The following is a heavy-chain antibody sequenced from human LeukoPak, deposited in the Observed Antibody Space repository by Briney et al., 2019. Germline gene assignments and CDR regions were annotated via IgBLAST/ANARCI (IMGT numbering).Heavy chain of an antibody. D-gene: IGHD4-17*01. CDR3: AKEGPDYGDYRSGDYFDF. J-gene: IGHJ4*02. Sequence: GGSLRLSCAASGFTFRNYAMGWVRQAPGKGLECVSAISDDSTKTSYADSVKGRFTISRDYSKSTLYLQMNSLRAEDTAVYYCAKEGPDYGDYRSGDYFDFWGQGALVTVSS. CDR1: GFTFRNYA. V-gene: IGHV3-23*01. CDR2: ISDDSTKT.